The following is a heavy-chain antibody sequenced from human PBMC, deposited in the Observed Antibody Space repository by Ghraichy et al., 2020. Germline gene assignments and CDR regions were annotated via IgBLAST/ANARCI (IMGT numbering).Heavy chain of an antibody. Sequence: ASVKGLQQGFWIHLHRLPYTLVRQAPGQGLEWMGWIYPNSGGTNYAQKFQGRVTMTRDTSITTAYMELSRLRSDDTAVYYCARENWYYDYWGQGTLITVSS. CDR3: ARENWYYDY. J-gene: IGHJ4*02. CDR2: IYPNSGGT. V-gene: IGHV1-2*02. D-gene: IGHD1-7*01. CDR1: IHLHRLP.